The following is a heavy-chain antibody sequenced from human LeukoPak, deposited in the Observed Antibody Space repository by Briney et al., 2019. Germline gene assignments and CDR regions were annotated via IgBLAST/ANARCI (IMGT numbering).Heavy chain of an antibody. Sequence: GGSLRLSCAASGFTFSSYAMSWVRQAPGKGLEWVSAISGSGGSTYYADFVKGRFTIPRDNSKNTLYLQMNSLRAEDTAVYYCAKEVWFGELLFHYFDYWGQGTLVTVSS. CDR2: ISGSGGST. CDR1: GFTFSSYA. CDR3: AKEVWFGELLFHYFDY. J-gene: IGHJ4*02. V-gene: IGHV3-23*01. D-gene: IGHD3-10*01.